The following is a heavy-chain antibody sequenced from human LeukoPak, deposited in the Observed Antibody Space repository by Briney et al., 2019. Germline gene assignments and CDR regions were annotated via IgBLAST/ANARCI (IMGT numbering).Heavy chain of an antibody. CDR1: GFTFNKYW. J-gene: IGHJ6*02. CDR2: IKSDGSDR. V-gene: IGHV3-74*01. D-gene: IGHD6-19*01. Sequence: PGGSLRLSCAVSGFTFNKYWMHWVRQAPGKGLEWVSRIKSDGSDRIYADSVKGRFTISRDNAKSTIRLQMNSLRAEDTGVYFCARDAHEQWSVLGVYRYGFDVWGQGTTLTVSS. CDR3: ARDAHEQWSVLGVYRYGFDV.